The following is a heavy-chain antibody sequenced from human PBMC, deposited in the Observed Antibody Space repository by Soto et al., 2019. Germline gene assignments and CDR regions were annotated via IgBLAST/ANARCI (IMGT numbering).Heavy chain of an antibody. V-gene: IGHV3-33*01. CDR2: MWYDGSNK. CDR1: GFTFSSYG. Sequence: QVPLVESGGGVVQPGRSLRLSCAASGFTFSSYGMHWVRQAPDRGLGWVAIMWYDGSNKYYPDSVKGRFTISRDNSKNTLFLQTNSLRAEDTAVYYCARDPGDYYFDYWGQGTLVTVSS. CDR3: ARDPGDYYFDY. J-gene: IGHJ4*02.